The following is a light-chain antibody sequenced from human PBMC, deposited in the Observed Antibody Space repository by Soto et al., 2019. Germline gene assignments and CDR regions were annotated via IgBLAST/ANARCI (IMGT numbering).Light chain of an antibody. CDR3: SSYACSKNLV. J-gene: IGLJ2*01. CDR2: EVS. V-gene: IGLV2-8*01. CDR1: SSDVGGYNS. Sequence: QSALTQPPSASGSPGQSVTISCTGTSSDVGGYNSVSWYQQHPGKAPKLMIYEVSKRPSGVPDRFSASKSDNTASLTVSGLQAEDEADYYCSSYACSKNLVFGGGTKLTVL.